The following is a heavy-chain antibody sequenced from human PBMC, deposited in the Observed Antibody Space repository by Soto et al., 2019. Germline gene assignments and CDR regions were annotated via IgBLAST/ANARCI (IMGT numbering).Heavy chain of an antibody. Sequence: ASVKVSCKASGYTFTSYDINWVRQATGQGLEWMGWMNPNSGNTGYAQKFQGRVTMTRNTSISTAYMELSSLRSEDTAVYYCARGSGYYDFWSGYHGNWFDPWGQGTLVTVSS. V-gene: IGHV1-8*01. D-gene: IGHD3-3*01. J-gene: IGHJ5*02. CDR3: ARGSGYYDFWSGYHGNWFDP. CDR1: GYTFTSYD. CDR2: MNPNSGNT.